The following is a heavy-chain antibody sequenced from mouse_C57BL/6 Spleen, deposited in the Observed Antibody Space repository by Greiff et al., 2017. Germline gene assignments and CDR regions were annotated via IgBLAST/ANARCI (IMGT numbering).Heavy chain of an antibody. J-gene: IGHJ3*01. CDR3: ARDYGSSYVDWFAY. V-gene: IGHV1-9*01. Sequence: QVQLQQSGAELMKPGASVKLSCKATGYTFTGYWIEWVKQRPGHGLEWIGEILPGSGSTNYNEKFKGKATFTADTSSNTAYMQLSSLTTEDSAIEYGARDYGSSYVDWFAYWGQGTPVTVSA. CDR2: ILPGSGST. D-gene: IGHD1-1*01. CDR1: GYTFTGYW.